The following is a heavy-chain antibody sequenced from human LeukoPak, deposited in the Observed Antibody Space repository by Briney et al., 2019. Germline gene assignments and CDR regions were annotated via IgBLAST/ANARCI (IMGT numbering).Heavy chain of an antibody. CDR3: ASRRYCSSTSCYYYYGMDV. D-gene: IGHD2-2*01. V-gene: IGHV3-7*03. CDR1: GFTFSSYW. CDR2: IKQDGSEK. J-gene: IGHJ6*04. Sequence: GGSLRLSCAPSGFTFSSYWMSWVRQAPGKGLEWVANIKQDGSEKYYVDSVKGRFTISRDNAKNSLYLQMNSLRAEDTAVYYCASRRYCSSTSCYYYYGMDVWGKGTTVTVSS.